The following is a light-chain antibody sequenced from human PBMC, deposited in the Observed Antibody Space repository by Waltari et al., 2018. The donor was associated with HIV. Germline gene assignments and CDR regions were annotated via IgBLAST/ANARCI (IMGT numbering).Light chain of an antibody. V-gene: IGKV3-20*01. CDR3: QQYGTLPYT. J-gene: IGKJ2*01. CDR2: GTA. CDR1: QIVTSGY. Sequence: EIVLTQSPGTVSLSTGERVALSCRASQIVTSGYLAWYQQKPGQPPSHLIHGTAGRATGIPDRFSGSGSWADFTLSISRREPEDVSVYYCQQYGTLPYTFGQVTKLEIK.